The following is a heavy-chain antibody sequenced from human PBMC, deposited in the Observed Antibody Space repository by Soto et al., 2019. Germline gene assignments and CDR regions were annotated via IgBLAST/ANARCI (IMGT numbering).Heavy chain of an antibody. Sequence: SVKVSCKASGFTFTSSAVQWVRQARGQRLGWIGWIVVGSGNTNYAQKFQERVTITRDMSTSTAYMELSSLRSEDTAVYYCAAGQCSGGSCYLGYYGMDVWGQGTTVTVSS. J-gene: IGHJ6*02. V-gene: IGHV1-58*01. D-gene: IGHD2-15*01. CDR2: IVVGSGNT. CDR3: AAGQCSGGSCYLGYYGMDV. CDR1: GFTFTSSA.